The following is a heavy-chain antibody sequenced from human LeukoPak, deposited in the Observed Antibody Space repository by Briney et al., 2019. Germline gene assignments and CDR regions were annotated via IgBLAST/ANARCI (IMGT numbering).Heavy chain of an antibody. CDR1: GYTFTSYG. CDR3: ARGCIFSSTSCYRSFDY. J-gene: IGHJ4*02. CDR2: ISAYNGNT. D-gene: IGHD2-2*02. V-gene: IGHV1-18*01. Sequence: ASVKVSCKAPGYTFTSYGISWVRQAPGQGLEWMGWISAYNGNTDYAQKLQGRVTMTTDTSTSTAYMELRSLRSDDTAVYYCARGCIFSSTSCYRSFDYWGQGTLVTVSS.